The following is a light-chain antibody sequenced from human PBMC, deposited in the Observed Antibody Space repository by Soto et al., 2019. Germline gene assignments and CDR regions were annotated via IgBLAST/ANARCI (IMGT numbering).Light chain of an antibody. CDR2: GAS. Sequence: PGERVTLSCRASQSVSSSYLTWYQQKPGQAPRLLIYGASTRATSIPARFSGSGSGTDFTLTISSLQPEDFEVYYCQQDYNLPMYTFGQGTKLEIK. CDR3: QQDYNLPMYT. V-gene: IGKV3D-7*01. CDR1: QSVSSSY. J-gene: IGKJ2*01.